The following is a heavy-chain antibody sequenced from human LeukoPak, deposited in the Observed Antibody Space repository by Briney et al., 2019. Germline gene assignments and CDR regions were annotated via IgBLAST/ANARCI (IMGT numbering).Heavy chain of an antibody. CDR1: GGSISSSNW. D-gene: IGHD3-22*01. Sequence: PSGTLSLTCAVSGGSISSSNWWSWVRQPPGKGLEWIGEIYHSGSTNYNPSLKSRVTISVDKSKNQFSLKLSSVTAADTAVYYCARNQRITMIVVPWGAFDIWGQGTMVTVSS. V-gene: IGHV4-4*02. CDR2: IYHSGST. J-gene: IGHJ3*02. CDR3: ARNQRITMIVVPWGAFDI.